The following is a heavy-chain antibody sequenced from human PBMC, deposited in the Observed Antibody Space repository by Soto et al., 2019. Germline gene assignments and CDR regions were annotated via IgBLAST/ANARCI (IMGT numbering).Heavy chain of an antibody. Sequence: GGSLRLSCAASGFTFDDYAMHWVRQAPGKGVEWVSLISGDGGSTYYADSVKGRFIVSRDNSKNSLYLQMNSLRTEDTALYYCAKDLYGGNSYWGQGTLVTVSS. CDR1: GFTFDDYA. CDR3: AKDLYGGNSY. J-gene: IGHJ4*02. CDR2: ISGDGGST. D-gene: IGHD4-17*01. V-gene: IGHV3-43*02.